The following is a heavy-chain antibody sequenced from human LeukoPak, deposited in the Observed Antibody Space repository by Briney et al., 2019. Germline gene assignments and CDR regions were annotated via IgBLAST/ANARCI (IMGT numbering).Heavy chain of an antibody. CDR1: GYTFSSFY. V-gene: IGHV1-46*01. J-gene: IGHJ4*02. CDR3: ARSRNYYRVYFDN. Sequence: ASVKVSCKASGYTFSSFYLHWVRQVPGQGLEWMGIITPNTGDTTYAPKFQDRLIMTRDRSTSTVYMELHSLRSEDTAVYYCARSRNYYRVYFDNWGQRTLVPVSS. D-gene: IGHD3-10*01. CDR2: ITPNTGDT.